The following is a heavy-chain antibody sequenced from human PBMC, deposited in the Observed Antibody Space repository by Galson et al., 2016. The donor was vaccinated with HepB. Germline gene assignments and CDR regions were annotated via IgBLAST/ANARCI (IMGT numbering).Heavy chain of an antibody. CDR3: AREEPPSTGGALDV. V-gene: IGHV3-53*01. Sequence: SLRLSCAASGLTLNTKYMTWVRQAPGKGLEWVSVIYPDDSTYYADSVRGRFTISRDSSKNTRYLQMNSLRAEDTAVYYCAREEPPSTGGALDVWGKGTMVTVSS. D-gene: IGHD1-14*01. J-gene: IGHJ3*01. CDR1: GLTLNTKY. CDR2: IYPDDST.